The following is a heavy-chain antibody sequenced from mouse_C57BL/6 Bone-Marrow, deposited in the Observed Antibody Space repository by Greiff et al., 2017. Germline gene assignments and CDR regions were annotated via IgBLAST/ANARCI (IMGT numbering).Heavy chain of an antibody. V-gene: IGHV1-81*01. CDR1: GYTFTSYG. CDR2: IYPRSGNT. CDR3: ARRGDGYYPDY. J-gene: IGHJ2*01. D-gene: IGHD2-3*01. Sequence: QVQLQQSGAELARPGASVKLSCKASGYTFTSYGISWVKQRTGQGLEWIGEIYPRSGNTYYNEKFKGKATLTADKSSSTAYMELRSLTSEDSAVYFCARRGDGYYPDYWGQGTTLTVSS.